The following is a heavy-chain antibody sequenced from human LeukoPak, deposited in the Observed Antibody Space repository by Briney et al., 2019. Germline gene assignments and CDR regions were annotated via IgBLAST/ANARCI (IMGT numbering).Heavy chain of an antibody. CDR1: GVTFGTYA. CDR2: ISGGGGST. J-gene: IGHJ2*01. Sequence: GGSLRLSCAASGVTFGTYAMSWVRQAPGKGLECVSVISGGGGSTYYADSVKGRFTISRDNSKKTFYLQMSSLRAEDTAVYYCAKGGIMQSSSPGLQYFDLWGRGTLVSVSS. CDR3: AKGGIMQSSSPGLQYFDL. D-gene: IGHD6-6*01. V-gene: IGHV3-23*01.